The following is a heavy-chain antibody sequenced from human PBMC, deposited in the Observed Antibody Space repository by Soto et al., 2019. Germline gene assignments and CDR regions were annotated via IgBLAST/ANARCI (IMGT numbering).Heavy chain of an antibody. Sequence: GGSLRLSCAASGFSFSKFAMHWVRQAPGKGLECVALIWFDGSKRDYADSEKGRFTASSNNSENTLSLQMNKLRAEDTGVYYWGMDGDSTGYPVDIDAWGQGTMVTVSS. D-gene: IGHD3-22*01. V-gene: IGHV3-33*01. CDR3: GMDGDSTGYPVDIDA. CDR1: GFSFSKFA. J-gene: IGHJ6*02. CDR2: IWFDGSKR.